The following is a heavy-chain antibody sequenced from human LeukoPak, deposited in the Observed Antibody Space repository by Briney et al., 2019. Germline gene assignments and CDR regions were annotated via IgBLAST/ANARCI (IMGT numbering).Heavy chain of an antibody. CDR3: ARVPYDILTGPYYYYMDV. CDR1: GYTFTSYG. CDR2: ISAYNGNT. V-gene: IGHV1-18*01. Sequence: ASVKVSCKASGYTFTSYGISWVRQAPGQGLEWMGWISAYNGNTNYAQKLQGRVTMTTDTSTSTAYMELRSLRSDDTAVYYCARVPYDILTGPYYYYMDVWGKGTTVTISS. J-gene: IGHJ6*03. D-gene: IGHD3-9*01.